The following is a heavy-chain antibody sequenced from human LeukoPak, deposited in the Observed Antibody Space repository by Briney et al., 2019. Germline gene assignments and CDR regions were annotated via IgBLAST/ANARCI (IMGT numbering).Heavy chain of an antibody. CDR3: ARGEYCSGGSCYSAAFDI. CDR2: IYSDGSST. V-gene: IGHV3-74*01. J-gene: IGHJ3*02. Sequence: GGSLRLSCAASGFTFSSYWMHWVRQAPGKGLVWVSRIYSDGSSTNYADSVKGRFTISRDNAENTLYLQMNSLRAEDTAVYYCARGEYCSGGSCYSAAFDIWGQGTVVTVSS. D-gene: IGHD2-15*01. CDR1: GFTFSSYW.